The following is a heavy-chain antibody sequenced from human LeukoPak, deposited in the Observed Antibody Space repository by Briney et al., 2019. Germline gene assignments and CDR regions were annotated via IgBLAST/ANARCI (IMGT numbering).Heavy chain of an antibody. Sequence: ASVKVSCKASGGTFSSYAISWVRQAPGQGLEWMGWISAYNGNTNYAQKLQGRVTMTTDTSTSTAYMELRSLRSDDTAVYYCARAGIAVAGTNFDYWGQGTLVTVSS. CDR2: ISAYNGNT. V-gene: IGHV1-18*01. CDR1: GGTFSSYA. CDR3: ARAGIAVAGTNFDY. D-gene: IGHD6-19*01. J-gene: IGHJ4*02.